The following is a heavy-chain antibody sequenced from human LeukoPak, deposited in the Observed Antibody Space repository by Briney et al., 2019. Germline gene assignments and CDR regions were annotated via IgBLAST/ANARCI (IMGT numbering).Heavy chain of an antibody. CDR1: GGSFSGYY. Sequence: SETLSLTCAVYGGSFSGYYWSRIRQPPGEGLEWVGENKYSISTNINPSLKRRVTKSVDTAKNQFSLKLSYVTAADTAVYYCARGKDIVVVVAAFDIWGQGTMVTVSS. J-gene: IGHJ3*02. V-gene: IGHV4-34*01. D-gene: IGHD2-15*01. CDR3: ARGKDIVVVVAAFDI. CDR2: NKYSIST.